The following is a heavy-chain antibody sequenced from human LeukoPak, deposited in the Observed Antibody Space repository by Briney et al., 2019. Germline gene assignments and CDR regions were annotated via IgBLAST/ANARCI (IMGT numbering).Heavy chain of an antibody. CDR1: GFSLSTSGMC. D-gene: IGHD4-23*01. CDR2: IDWDDDK. Sequence: SGPALVKPTQTLRLTCTFSGFSLSTSGMCVTWIRQPPGKALEWLARIDWDDDKFYSTSLKTRLTISKDTSKNQVVLTMTNMDPVDTATYYCARIRDYGGNSVSDYWGQGTPVTVSS. V-gene: IGHV2-70*17. CDR3: ARIRDYGGNSVSDY. J-gene: IGHJ4*02.